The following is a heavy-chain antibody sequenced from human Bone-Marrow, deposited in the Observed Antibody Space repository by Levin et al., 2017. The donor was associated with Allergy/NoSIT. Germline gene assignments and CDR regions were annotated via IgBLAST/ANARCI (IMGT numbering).Heavy chain of an antibody. CDR1: GGSISSYY. J-gene: IGHJ4*02. CDR3: ARGVGLLRYLDS. CDR2: IYYPGTT. D-gene: IGHD2-15*01. Sequence: KASETLSLTCTLSGGSISSYYWTWIRQSPGKGLEWIGYIYYPGTTKYNPSLESRVTMSLDTSKDQISLNLSSVTAADTAVYYCARGVGLLRYLDSWGQGTLATVSS. V-gene: IGHV4-59*01.